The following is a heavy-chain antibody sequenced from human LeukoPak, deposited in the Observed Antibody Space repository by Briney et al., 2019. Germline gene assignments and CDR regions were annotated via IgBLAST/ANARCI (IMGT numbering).Heavy chain of an antibody. CDR1: GFTFSDYY. CDR2: ISSSGSTI. CDR3: ARDVLPAARRIAGY. V-gene: IGHV3-11*01. J-gene: IGHJ4*02. D-gene: IGHD2-2*01. Sequence: GGSLRLSCAASGFTFSDYYMSWIRQPPGKGLEWVSYISSSGSTIYYPDPVKGRFTISRDNAKNSLYLQMNSLRAEDTAVYCCARDVLPAARRIAGYWGERTLVTVSS.